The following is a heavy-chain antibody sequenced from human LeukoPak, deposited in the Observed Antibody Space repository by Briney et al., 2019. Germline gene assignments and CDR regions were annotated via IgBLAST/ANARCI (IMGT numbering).Heavy chain of an antibody. Sequence: ASVKVSCKASGYTFTSYDINWVRLATGQGLEWMGWMNPNSGNTGYAQKFQGRVTMTRNTSISTAYMELSSLRSEDTAVYYCARDVLLWFGGSGWGQGTLVTVSS. CDR1: GYTFTSYD. CDR2: MNPNSGNT. D-gene: IGHD3-10*01. CDR3: ARDVLLWFGGSG. J-gene: IGHJ4*02. V-gene: IGHV1-8*01.